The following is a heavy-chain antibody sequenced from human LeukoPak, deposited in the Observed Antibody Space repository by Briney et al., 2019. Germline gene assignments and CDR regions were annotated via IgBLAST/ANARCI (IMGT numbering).Heavy chain of an antibody. D-gene: IGHD3-9*01. J-gene: IGHJ4*02. V-gene: IGHV3-53*01. CDR2: IYDSGRI. CDR3: ARAPYDILTGSYFDF. Sequence: TGGSLRLSCAASGFTVTSTYMNWVRQAPGKGLEWVSVIYDSGRIYYSDSVKGRFTISRDNSKNILYLQMNSLRVEDTALYYCARAPYDILTGSYFDFWGQGTLVTVSS. CDR1: GFTVTSTY.